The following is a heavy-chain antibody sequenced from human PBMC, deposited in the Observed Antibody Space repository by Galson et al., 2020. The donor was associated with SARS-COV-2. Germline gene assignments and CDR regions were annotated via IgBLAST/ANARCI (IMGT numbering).Heavy chain of an antibody. CDR3: ARGDIVVKSDGPSDI. V-gene: IGHV4-38-2*02. Sequence: SETLSLTCSVSGSSVTSDYYWGWIRQPPGKGLEWIGRIYAGGTPDYSPSLKSRVTISIDTSNNQVSLSLTSVTAADTAVYYCARGDIVVKSDGPSDIWGQGTAVTVSS. CDR2: IYAGGTP. D-gene: IGHD2-21*01. J-gene: IGHJ3*02. CDR1: GSSVTSDYY.